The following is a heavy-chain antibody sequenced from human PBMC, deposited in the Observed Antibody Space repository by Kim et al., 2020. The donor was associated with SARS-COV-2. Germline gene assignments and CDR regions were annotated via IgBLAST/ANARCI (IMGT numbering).Heavy chain of an antibody. V-gene: IGHV1-2*06. CDR3: ARYCHGGTCSPTGFDY. D-gene: IGHD2-15*01. J-gene: IGHJ4*02. CDR1: GYYIADNY. Sequence: ASVKVSCRASGYYIADNYMHWVRQAPGQGLEWMGRINPNTGDTNYGQKFQGRFTITTDRSINTAYMELSGLRSDDTAVYYCARYCHGGTCSPTGFDYWGQGTLVTVSS. CDR2: INPNTGDT.